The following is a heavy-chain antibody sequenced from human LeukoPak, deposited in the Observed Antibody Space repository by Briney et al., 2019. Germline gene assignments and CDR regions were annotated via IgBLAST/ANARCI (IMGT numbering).Heavy chain of an antibody. CDR3: ARGSSSWYAD. V-gene: IGHV3-23*01. CDR1: GSIFNNYA. CDR2: ISGSGGST. Sequence: SGGSLRLSCAASGSIFNNYAMSWVRQAPGKGLEWVSAISGSGGSTYYADSVKGRFTISRDNPRNTLDLQMNSLRVEDTAVYYCARGSSSWYADWGQGTRVTVSS. J-gene: IGHJ4*02. D-gene: IGHD6-13*01.